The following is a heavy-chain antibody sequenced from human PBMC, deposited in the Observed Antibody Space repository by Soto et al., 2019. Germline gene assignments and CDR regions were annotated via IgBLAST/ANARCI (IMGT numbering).Heavy chain of an antibody. CDR3: ARDFAYFDS. V-gene: IGHV4-61*01. CDR1: GGSFKSGSYS. Sequence: PSETLSLTCTVSGGSFKSGSYSWSWIRQPPGEGLEWIGYVYHTGRTSYNPSLKSRVSISMDTSKNQLSLNLDSVTAADTAVYFCARDFAYFDSWGQGTLVTVSS. CDR2: VYHTGRT. J-gene: IGHJ4*02. D-gene: IGHD3-3*01.